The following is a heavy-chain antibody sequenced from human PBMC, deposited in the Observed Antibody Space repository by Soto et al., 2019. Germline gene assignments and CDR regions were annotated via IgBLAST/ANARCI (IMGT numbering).Heavy chain of an antibody. CDR3: ARVFGRSDGDNGPFDY. CDR2: IIPSFGTA. CDR1: GGTFSSYA. D-gene: IGHD2-15*01. V-gene: IGHV1-69*01. Sequence: QVQLVQSGAEVKKPGSSVQVSCKASGGTFSSYAISWVRQAPGQGLEWMGGIIPSFGTANYAQKFQGRVTLTADESTSTAYMALSSLRSEDTAVYYCARVFGRSDGDNGPFDYWCKGTLVTVSS. J-gene: IGHJ4*02.